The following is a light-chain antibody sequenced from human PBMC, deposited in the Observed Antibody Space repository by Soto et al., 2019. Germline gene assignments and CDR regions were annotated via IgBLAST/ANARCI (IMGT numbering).Light chain of an antibody. CDR2: AAS. J-gene: IGKJ1*01. V-gene: IGKV1-39*01. Sequence: DIQMTQSPSSLSASVGDRVTISCRASQTINTYVNWYLQKPGKAPKLLIYAASSLHRGVPSRFSGSGSGTYFTLTISSLQPEDFVTYYCQQSFSTPRTFGKGTKVEIK. CDR1: QTINTY. CDR3: QQSFSTPRT.